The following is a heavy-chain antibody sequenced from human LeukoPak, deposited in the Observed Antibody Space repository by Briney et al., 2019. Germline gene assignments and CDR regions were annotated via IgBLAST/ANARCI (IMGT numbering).Heavy chain of an antibody. Sequence: PGGSLRLSCAASGFTFSSYWMSWVRQAPGKGLEWVANIKQDGSEKYYVDTVKGRFTISRDNAKNSLYLQMNSLRAEDTAVYYCARDPPSFGELFVDYWGQGTLVTVSS. CDR1: GFTFSSYW. J-gene: IGHJ4*02. V-gene: IGHV3-7*01. CDR2: IKQDGSEK. D-gene: IGHD3-10*01. CDR3: ARDPPSFGELFVDY.